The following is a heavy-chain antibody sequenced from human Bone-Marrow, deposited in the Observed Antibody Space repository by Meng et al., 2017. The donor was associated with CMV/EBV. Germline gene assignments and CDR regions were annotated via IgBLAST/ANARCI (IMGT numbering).Heavy chain of an antibody. J-gene: IGHJ6*02. D-gene: IGHD2-21*01. V-gene: IGHV3-23*03. CDR1: GFTFSSYA. CDR3: ARDLEYCGGDCYLDYYYGMDV. CDR2: IYSGGSST. Sequence: GESLKISCAASGFTFSSYAMSWVRQAPGKGLEWVSIIYSGGSSTYYADSVKGRFTISRDYSKNTLYLQVNSLRAEDTAVYYCARDLEYCGGDCYLDYYYGMDVWGQGTTVTVSS.